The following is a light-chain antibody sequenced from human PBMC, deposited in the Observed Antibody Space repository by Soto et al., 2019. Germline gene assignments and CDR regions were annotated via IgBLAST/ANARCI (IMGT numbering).Light chain of an antibody. CDR3: QQFNSYPRT. V-gene: IGKV1-13*02. CDR2: DAS. CDR1: QGISSA. J-gene: IGKJ3*01. Sequence: AIQLTQSPSSLSASVGDRVTITCRASQGISSALAWYQQKPGQAPKLLIYDASSLASGVPSRFSGSGSGTDFTLTISSLQPEDFATYYCQQFNSYPRTFGRGTKVDIK.